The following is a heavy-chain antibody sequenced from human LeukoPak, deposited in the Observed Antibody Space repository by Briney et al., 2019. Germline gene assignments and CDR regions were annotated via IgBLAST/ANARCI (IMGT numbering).Heavy chain of an antibody. V-gene: IGHV3-48*03. J-gene: IGHJ4*02. CDR3: ARQFPYCGGDCSSFDY. Sequence: GGSLRLSCAASRFIFSSYEMIWVRQAPGKGLEWISYISTSGSIIYYADSVKGRFTISRDNAKNSLYLQMNSLRAEDTAVYYCARQFPYCGGDCSSFDYWGQGTLVTVSS. D-gene: IGHD2-21*02. CDR2: ISTSGSII. CDR1: RFIFSSYE.